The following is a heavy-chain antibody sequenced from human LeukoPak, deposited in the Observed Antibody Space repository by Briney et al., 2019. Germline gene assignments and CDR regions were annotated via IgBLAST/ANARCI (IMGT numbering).Heavy chain of an antibody. CDR2: IYYSGST. Sequence: SETLSLTRTVSGGSISSGDYYWSWIRQPPGKGLEWIGYIYYSGSTYYNPSLKSRVTISVDRSKNQFSLKLSSVTAADTAVYYCARGSDPYYYDSSGYSTNWFDPWGQGTLVTVSS. CDR1: GGSISSGDYY. CDR3: ARGSDPYYYDSSGYSTNWFDP. J-gene: IGHJ5*02. V-gene: IGHV4-30-4*01. D-gene: IGHD3-22*01.